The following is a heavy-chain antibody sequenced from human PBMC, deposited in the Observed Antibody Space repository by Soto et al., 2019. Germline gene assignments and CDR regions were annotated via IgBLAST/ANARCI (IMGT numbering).Heavy chain of an antibody. Sequence: PGVSLRLSCAASGFSFVNYAMNWVRQAPGKGLEWVSGLSGSGTSTYYADSVKGRFTISRDNSRDTLFLQMNSLTADDTAVYYCAKATTNGGWFNPFDSWGLGALVTVSS. CDR1: GFSFVNYA. V-gene: IGHV3-23*01. CDR3: AKATTNGGWFNPFDS. J-gene: IGHJ4*02. CDR2: LSGSGTST. D-gene: IGHD6-19*01.